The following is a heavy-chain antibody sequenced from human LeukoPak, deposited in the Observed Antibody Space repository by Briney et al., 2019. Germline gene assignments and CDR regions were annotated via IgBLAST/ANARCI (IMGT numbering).Heavy chain of an antibody. CDR3: ARGPLGGESFGI. V-gene: IGHV4-4*07. J-gene: IGHJ3*02. D-gene: IGHD3-16*01. CDR2: IFHTGST. Sequence: SETLSLTCTVSGGSLSNHYWNWIRHPAGTGLEYIGRIFHTGSTNYNPSLKSRVTMSVDTSNNQFSLNLTSVTAADTAVYYCARGPLGGESFGIWGQGAMVTVSS. CDR1: GGSLSNHY.